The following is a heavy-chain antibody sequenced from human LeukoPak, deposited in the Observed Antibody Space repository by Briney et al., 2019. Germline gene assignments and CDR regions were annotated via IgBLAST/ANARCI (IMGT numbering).Heavy chain of an antibody. CDR2: MNPNRGNT. V-gene: IGHV1-8*01. D-gene: IGHD7-27*01. CDR3: ATTKPNWGAFDY. J-gene: IGHJ4*02. CDR1: RYTCTTYD. Sequence: ASVKVCCKASRYTCTTYDIHWVRQAPGQGLEWMGWMNPNRGNTGYAQKFQGRVTMTRNTSISAAYMDLSSLRSEDTAVYYCATTKPNWGAFDYWGQGTLVTVCS.